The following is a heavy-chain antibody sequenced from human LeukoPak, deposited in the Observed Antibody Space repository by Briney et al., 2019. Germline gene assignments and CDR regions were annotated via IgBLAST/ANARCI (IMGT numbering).Heavy chain of an antibody. CDR2: MSYDGSKK. D-gene: IGHD3-10*01. V-gene: IGHV3-30*04. CDR1: GFTFSSYA. Sequence: GGSLRLSCAASGFTFSSYAMHWVRQAPGKGLEWVAVMSYDGSKKYYADSVKGRFTISRDNSKNTLYLQMNSLRAEDTAVYYCARDLLDTYYYGSGSYEGPDYWGQGTLVTVSS. J-gene: IGHJ4*02. CDR3: ARDLLDTYYYGSGSYEGPDY.